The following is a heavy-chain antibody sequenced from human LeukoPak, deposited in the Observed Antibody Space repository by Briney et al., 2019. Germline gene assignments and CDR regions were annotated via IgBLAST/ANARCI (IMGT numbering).Heavy chain of an antibody. Sequence: PGGSLRLSCAASGFTFSSYAMHWVRQAPGKGLEWVAVISYDGSNKYYADSVKGRFTISRDNSKNTLYLQMNSLRAEDTAVYYCAKDPDNIAARPDFDYWGQGTLVTVSS. CDR2: ISYDGSNK. D-gene: IGHD6-6*01. J-gene: IGHJ4*02. V-gene: IGHV3-30*04. CDR1: GFTFSSYA. CDR3: AKDPDNIAARPDFDY.